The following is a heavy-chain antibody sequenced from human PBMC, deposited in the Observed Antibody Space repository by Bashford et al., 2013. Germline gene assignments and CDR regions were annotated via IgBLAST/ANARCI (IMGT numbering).Heavy chain of an antibody. Sequence: VRQAPGKGLEWVAVIWYDGSNKYYADSVKARFTISRDNSKNTLYLQMNSLRAEDTAVYYCARAQTSSSWSLRYYYYYGMDVWGQGTTVTVSS. J-gene: IGHJ6*02. V-gene: IGHV3-33*01. CDR3: ARAQTSSSWSLRYYYYYGMDV. D-gene: IGHD6-13*01. CDR2: IWYDGSNK.